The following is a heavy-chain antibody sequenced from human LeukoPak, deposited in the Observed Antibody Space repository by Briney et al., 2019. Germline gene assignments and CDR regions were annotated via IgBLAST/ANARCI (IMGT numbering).Heavy chain of an antibody. CDR2: ISGSGGCT. J-gene: IGHJ4*02. CDR3: ATGDFWSGDTPYYFDY. CDR1: GFTFSSYG. D-gene: IGHD3-3*01. V-gene: IGHV3-23*01. Sequence: PGGSLRLSCAASGFTFSSYGMSRVRQAPGKGLEWVSGISGSGGCTYYADSVKGRFTISRDNSKNTLYLRMNSLRAEDTAVYYCATGDFWSGDTPYYFDYWGQGTLVTVSS.